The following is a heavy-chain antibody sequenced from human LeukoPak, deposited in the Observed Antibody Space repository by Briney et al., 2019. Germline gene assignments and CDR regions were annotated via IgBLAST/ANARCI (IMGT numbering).Heavy chain of an antibody. CDR3: ARGVFGAYFDL. CDR2: VENYGRT. CDR1: GGSISSHY. J-gene: IGHJ4*02. V-gene: IGHV4-59*11. D-gene: IGHD3-10*01. Sequence: PSETLSLTCTVSGGSISSHYRSWIRRPPGKGLEWIGYVENYGRTECIPSLQSRVTLSVDTSKNQFSLKLNSVTAADTAVYYCARGVFGAYFDLWGQGTLVTVSS.